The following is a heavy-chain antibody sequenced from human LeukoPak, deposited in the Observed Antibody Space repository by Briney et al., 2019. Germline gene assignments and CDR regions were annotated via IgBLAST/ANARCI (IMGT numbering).Heavy chain of an antibody. V-gene: IGHV3-30*04. CDR2: ISYDGSNK. CDR3: AKYYYGSGDV. J-gene: IGHJ6*04. D-gene: IGHD3-10*01. CDR1: GFTFSSYA. Sequence: GGSLRLSCAASGFTFSSYAMHWVRQAPGKGLEWVAVISYDGSNKYYADSVKGRFTISRDNSKNTLYLQMNSLRAEDTGVYYCAKYYYGSGDVWGKGTTVTVSS.